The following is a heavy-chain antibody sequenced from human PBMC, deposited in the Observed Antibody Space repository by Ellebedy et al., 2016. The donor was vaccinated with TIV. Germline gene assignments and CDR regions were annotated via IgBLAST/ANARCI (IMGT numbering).Heavy chain of an antibody. CDR2: IIPIFGTP. V-gene: IGHV1-69*13. CDR3: ARGKIHYDTSGWDAFDI. J-gene: IGHJ3*02. Sequence: AASVKVSCKASGGTFNSYAISWVRQSPGQGLEWMGGIIPIFGTPKYARMFQGSVTITADESTTTAYMELSSQRSEDTAVYYCARGKIHYDTSGWDAFDIWGQGTMVIVSS. CDR1: GGTFNSYA. D-gene: IGHD3-22*01.